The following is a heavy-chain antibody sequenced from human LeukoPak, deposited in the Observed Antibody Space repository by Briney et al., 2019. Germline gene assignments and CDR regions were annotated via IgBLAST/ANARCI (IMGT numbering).Heavy chain of an antibody. CDR3: AREGWNYAPSDY. CDR2: ISNSGGIT. Sequence: GGSLRLPCAVSGFTFSKYAMSWVRQAPGKGLEWVSGISNSGGITSYADSVKGRFTISRDNSKNTLFLQMNSLRAEDSAVYYCAREGWNYAPSDYWGQGTLVTVSS. D-gene: IGHD1-7*01. J-gene: IGHJ4*02. V-gene: IGHV3-23*01. CDR1: GFTFSKYA.